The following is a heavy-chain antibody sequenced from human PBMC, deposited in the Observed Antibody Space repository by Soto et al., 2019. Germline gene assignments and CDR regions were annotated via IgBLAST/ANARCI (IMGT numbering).Heavy chain of an antibody. J-gene: IGHJ6*02. CDR1: GGSISSSNW. CDR2: SYHSGST. Sequence: VQLQESGPGLVKPSGTLSLTCAVSGGSISSSNWWSWVRQPPGKGLEWIGESYHSGSTNYNPSLKSRVTISVDQSKNQFSLKLSSVTAADTDVYYCARVSGSYYYGMDVWGQGITGTVSS. CDR3: ARVSGSYYYGMDV. V-gene: IGHV4-4*02. D-gene: IGHD1-26*01.